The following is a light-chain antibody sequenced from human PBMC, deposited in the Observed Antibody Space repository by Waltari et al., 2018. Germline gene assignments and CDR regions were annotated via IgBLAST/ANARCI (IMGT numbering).Light chain of an antibody. Sequence: DVVMTQSPLSLPITPGQPASMTCRSSQSLLPSNGHTSLSWFLQKPGQPPRRLIYKVSNRDSGIPDRFSGSGAGTDFTLKISRVEAEDVGVYYCMQGTHFPLTFGGGTKVEIK. CDR2: KVS. V-gene: IGKV2-30*02. CDR1: QSLLPSNGHTS. CDR3: MQGTHFPLT. J-gene: IGKJ4*01.